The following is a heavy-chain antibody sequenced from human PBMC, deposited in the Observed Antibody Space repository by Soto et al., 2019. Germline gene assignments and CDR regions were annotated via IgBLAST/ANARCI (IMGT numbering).Heavy chain of an antibody. D-gene: IGHD4-17*01. V-gene: IGHV2-5*01. CDR3: AHRLPTVPFDY. J-gene: IGHJ4*02. CDR2: IYWNDDK. CDR1: GFSLSTSGVG. Sequence: GAGPTLVNPTQTLTLTCTFSGFSLSTSGVGVGWIRQPPGKALEWLALIYWNDDKRYSPSLKSRLTITKDTTKNQVVLTMTNMDPVDTATYYCAHRLPTVPFDYWGQGTLVTVSS.